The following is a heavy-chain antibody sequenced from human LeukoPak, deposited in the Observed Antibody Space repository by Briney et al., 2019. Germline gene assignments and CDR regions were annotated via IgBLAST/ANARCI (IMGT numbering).Heavy chain of an antibody. V-gene: IGHV3-7*01. Sequence: PGGSLRLSCAASGFTFSSYWMSWVRQAPGKGLEWVANIKQDGSEKYYVDSVKGRFTISRDNAKNSLYLQMNSLRAEDTAVYYCARDPVDDYYYMDVWGKGTTVTVSS. D-gene: IGHD4-23*01. CDR1: GFTFSSYW. J-gene: IGHJ6*03. CDR3: ARDPVDDYYYMDV. CDR2: IKQDGSEK.